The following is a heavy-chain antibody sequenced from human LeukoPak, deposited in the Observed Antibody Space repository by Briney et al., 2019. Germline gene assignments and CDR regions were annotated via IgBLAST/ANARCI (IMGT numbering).Heavy chain of an antibody. CDR3: CTDYYDFWSGPH. CDR2: IYSQSEGGTT. CDR1: GFTFSSYA. Sequence: GGSLRLSCAASGFTFSSYAMSWVRQAPGKGLEWVAQIYSQSEGGTTGYAAPVKGRFTISRDDAENTLFLQMNSLKSEDTALYYCCTDYYDFWSGPHWGQGSLVTVSS. D-gene: IGHD3-3*01. V-gene: IGHV3-15*01. J-gene: IGHJ4*02.